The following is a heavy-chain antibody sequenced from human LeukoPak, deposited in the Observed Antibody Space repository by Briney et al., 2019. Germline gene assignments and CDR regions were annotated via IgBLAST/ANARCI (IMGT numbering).Heavy chain of an antibody. D-gene: IGHD6-13*01. CDR1: GFTFTTSA. CDR3: AADDSSSWELDY. V-gene: IGHV1-58*02. Sequence: SVKVSCKASGFTFTTSAIQWVRQARGQRLEWIGWIVVGSGSTHYAQKFHERVTITRDMSTSTASVELSSLRSEDTAVYYCAADDSSSWELDYWGQGTLVTVSS. CDR2: IVVGSGST. J-gene: IGHJ4*02.